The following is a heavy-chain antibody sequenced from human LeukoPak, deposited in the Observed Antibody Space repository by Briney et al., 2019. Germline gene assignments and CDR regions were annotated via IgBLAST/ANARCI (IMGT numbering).Heavy chain of an antibody. V-gene: IGHV1-8*03. CDR3: VTRGSSSWYFDY. Sequence: ASVKVSCKASGYTFASYDINWVRQATGQGLEWMGWMNPNSGNTGYAQKFQGRVTITRNTSISTAYMELSSLRSEDTAVYYCVTRGSSSWYFDYWGQGTLVTVSS. CDR1: GYTFASYD. J-gene: IGHJ4*02. D-gene: IGHD6-13*01. CDR2: MNPNSGNT.